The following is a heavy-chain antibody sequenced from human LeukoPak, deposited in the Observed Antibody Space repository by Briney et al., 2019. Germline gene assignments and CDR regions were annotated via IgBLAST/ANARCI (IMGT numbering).Heavy chain of an antibody. CDR1: GGSFSGYY. Sequence: SETLSLTCAVYGGSFSGYYWSWIRQPPGKGLEGIGEINHSGSTNYNPSLKSRVTISVDTSKNQCSLKLSSVTAADTAVYYCARRVSSGHTYYFDYWGQGTLVTVSS. CDR3: ARRVSSGHTYYFDY. D-gene: IGHD6-19*01. CDR2: INHSGST. V-gene: IGHV4-34*01. J-gene: IGHJ4*02.